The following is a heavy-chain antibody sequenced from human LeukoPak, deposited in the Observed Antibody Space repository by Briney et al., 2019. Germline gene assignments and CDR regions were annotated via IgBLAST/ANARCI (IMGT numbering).Heavy chain of an antibody. Sequence: GGSLRLSCAASGFTFDDYGMSWVRQAPGKGLEWVSGINWNGGSTGYADSVKGRFTISRDNAKNSLYLQMNSLRAEDTALYYCARGRKIYSNSVFDYWGQGTLVTVSS. J-gene: IGHJ4*02. CDR2: INWNGGST. CDR3: ARGRKIYSNSVFDY. V-gene: IGHV3-20*04. D-gene: IGHD4-11*01. CDR1: GFTFDDYG.